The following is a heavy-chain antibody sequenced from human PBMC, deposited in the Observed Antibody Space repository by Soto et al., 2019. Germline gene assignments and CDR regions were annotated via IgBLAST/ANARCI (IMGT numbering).Heavy chain of an antibody. J-gene: IGHJ3*02. CDR2: ISYDGSNK. V-gene: IGHV3-30*18. CDR3: AKERTYYYDSSGYSHDAFDI. CDR1: GFTFSTYG. Sequence: QVQLVESGGGVVQPGRSLRLSCAASGFTFSTYGMHWVRQAPGKGLQWVAVISYDGSNKNYGDSVKGRFTISRDDSKNTLYLQMNSLRVEDTAVYYCAKERTYYYDSSGYSHDAFDIWGHGTVVTVSS. D-gene: IGHD3-22*01.